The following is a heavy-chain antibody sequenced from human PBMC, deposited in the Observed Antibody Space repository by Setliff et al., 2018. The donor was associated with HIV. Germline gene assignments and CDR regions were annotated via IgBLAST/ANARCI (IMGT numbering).Heavy chain of an antibody. CDR1: RSTFSSHT. V-gene: IGHV1-46*01. CDR2: INPTGGST. D-gene: IGHD5-12*01. CDR3: ASAGAWQRNALDI. J-gene: IGHJ3*02. Sequence: ASVKVSCKASRSTFSSHTINWVRQAPGQGLEWMGVINPTGGSTRNTQKFQGRVAMTRDTSTSTVYMELSSLRSEDAAVYYCASAGAWQRNALDIWGQGTMVTVSS.